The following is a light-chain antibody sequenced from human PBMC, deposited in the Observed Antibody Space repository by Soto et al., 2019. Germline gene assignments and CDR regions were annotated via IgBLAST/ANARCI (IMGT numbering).Light chain of an antibody. J-gene: IGLJ1*01. CDR3: SSYTSSSTQV. CDR2: DVS. V-gene: IGLV2-14*01. Sequence: QSALTQPASVSGSPGQWITISCTGTSSDIGGYNYVSWYQQHPGKATKLMSYDVSNRPSGVSNRFSASKSSNTASLTISGLQAEEEADYYCSSYTSSSTQVFGTGTKLTVL. CDR1: SSDIGGYNY.